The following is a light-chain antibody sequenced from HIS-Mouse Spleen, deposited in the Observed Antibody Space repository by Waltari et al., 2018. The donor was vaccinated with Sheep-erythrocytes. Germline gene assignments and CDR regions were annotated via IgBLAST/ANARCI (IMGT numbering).Light chain of an antibody. CDR1: SPNIGNNH. Sequence: QPVLTQPPSVSAAPGQKVTISCSGSSPNIGNNHVTGYQQLPGTAPKLLIYDNNKRPSGIPDRFSGSKSGTSATLGITGLQTGDDADYYCGTWDSSLSAGWVFGGGTKLTVL. CDR3: GTWDSSLSAGWV. V-gene: IGLV1-51*01. J-gene: IGLJ3*02. CDR2: DNN.